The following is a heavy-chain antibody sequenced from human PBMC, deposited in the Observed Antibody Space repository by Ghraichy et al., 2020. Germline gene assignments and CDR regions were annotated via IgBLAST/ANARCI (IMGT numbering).Heavy chain of an antibody. CDR3: ARENGVTIFGGWFDP. V-gene: IGHV4-34*01. CDR1: GGSFSGYY. J-gene: IGHJ5*02. D-gene: IGHD3-3*01. CDR2: INHSGST. Sequence: TLSLTCAVYGGSFSGYYWSWIRQPPGKGLEWIGEINHSGSTNYNPSLKSRVTISVDTSKNQFSLKLSSVTAADTAVYYCARENGVTIFGGWFDPWGQGTLVTVSS.